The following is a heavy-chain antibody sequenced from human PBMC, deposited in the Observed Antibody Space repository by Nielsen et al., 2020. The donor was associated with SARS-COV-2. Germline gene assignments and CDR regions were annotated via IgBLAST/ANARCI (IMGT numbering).Heavy chain of an antibody. CDR1: GFTFSSYG. D-gene: IGHD3-22*01. Sequence: GESLKISCAASGFTFSSYGMRWVRQAPGKGLEWVAVIWYDGSNKYYADSVKGRFTISRDNSKNTLYLQMNGLRAEDTAVYYCARDLRTMIVVVTYAFDIWGQGTMVTVSS. J-gene: IGHJ3*02. V-gene: IGHV3-33*01. CDR2: IWYDGSNK. CDR3: ARDLRTMIVVVTYAFDI.